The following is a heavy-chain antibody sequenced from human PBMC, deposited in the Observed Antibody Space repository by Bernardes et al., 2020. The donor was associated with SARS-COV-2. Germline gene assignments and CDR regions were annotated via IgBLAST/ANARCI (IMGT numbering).Heavy chain of an antibody. CDR3: VRAKRYNNGMDV. D-gene: IGHD1-1*01. V-gene: IGHV3-66*01. J-gene: IGHJ6*02. CDR1: GFTVSDTY. Sequence: GWSLRLSCAASGFTVSDTYMTWVRQIPGKGLKWVSVIYPGGESYYADSVRGRFTMSRDNSRNMVHIQMNSLRIEDTAVYYCVRAKRYNNGMDVWGQGTTVTVSS. CDR2: IYPGGES.